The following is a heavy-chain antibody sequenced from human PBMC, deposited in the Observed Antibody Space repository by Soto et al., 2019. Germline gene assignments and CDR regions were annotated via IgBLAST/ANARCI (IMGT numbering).Heavy chain of an antibody. J-gene: IGHJ5*02. D-gene: IGHD3-3*01. CDR2: INHSGST. V-gene: IGHV4-34*01. CDR3: ATLGHYDFWSGFRKGNWFDP. CDR1: GGSFIGYY. Sequence: QVQLQQWGAGLLKPSETVSLTCAVYGGSFIGYYGTWIRQPPGKGLEWIGEINHSGSTNYNPSLKSRLTISADTSTNQFSLRLSSVTAADTSVYYCATLGHYDFWSGFRKGNWFDPWGQGTLVTVSS.